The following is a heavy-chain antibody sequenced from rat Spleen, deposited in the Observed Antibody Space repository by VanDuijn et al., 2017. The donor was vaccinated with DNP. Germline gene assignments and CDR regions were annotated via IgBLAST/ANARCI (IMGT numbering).Heavy chain of an antibody. V-gene: IGHV5-31*01. J-gene: IGHJ2*01. CDR3: TSNPHIRTAAPFDY. CDR1: GFNFNDYW. Sequence: EVQLVESGGGLVQPGNSLKLSCAVSGFNFNDYWMGWVRQAPGKGLEWVASISNTGDNTYYSDSVKGRFSLSRDNAKSTLYLQVNSLRAEDTSTYDCTSNPHIRTAAPFDYWGQGVMVTVSS. D-gene: IGHD3-8*01. CDR2: ISNTGDNT.